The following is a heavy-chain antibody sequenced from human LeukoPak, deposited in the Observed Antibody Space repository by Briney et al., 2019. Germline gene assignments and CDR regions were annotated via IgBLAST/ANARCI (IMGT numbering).Heavy chain of an antibody. Sequence: ASVMISCKASGYTFTSYYIHWLRQDPGQGLEWMGIINPSGGSTSYGQKFQGRVNVTRDTATSTVYMELSSLRSEDTAVYYCASGEPKYYDILTGYYPFDYWGQGTLVTVSS. J-gene: IGHJ4*02. V-gene: IGHV1-46*01. CDR1: GYTFTSYY. D-gene: IGHD3-9*01. CDR2: INPSGGST. CDR3: ASGEPKYYDILTGYYPFDY.